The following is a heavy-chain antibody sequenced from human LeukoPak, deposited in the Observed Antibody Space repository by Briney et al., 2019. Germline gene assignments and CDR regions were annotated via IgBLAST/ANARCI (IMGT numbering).Heavy chain of an antibody. CDR3: ATHCSGTACHRDY. D-gene: IGHD2-2*01. CDR2: IQFDGSYK. J-gene: IGHJ4*02. Sequence: GGSLRLSCAASGFTFGSSAMHWVRQAPGKGLECVAFIQFDGSYKHYSDSVKGRFTISRDNSKNTLYLEMNSLRPEDTAVYYCATHCSGTACHRDYWGQGPRVTVSS. CDR1: GFTFGSSA. V-gene: IGHV3-30*02.